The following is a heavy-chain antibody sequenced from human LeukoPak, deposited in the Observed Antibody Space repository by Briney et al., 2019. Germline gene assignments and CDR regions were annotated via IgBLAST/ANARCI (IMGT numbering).Heavy chain of an antibody. CDR2: FDPEDGET. V-gene: IGHV1-24*01. Sequence: GASVKVSCKVSGYTLTELSMHWVRQAPGKGLEWMRGFDPEDGETIYAQKFQGRVTMTEDTSTDTAYMELSSLRSEDTAVYYCVPYGSGSYPLDYWGQGTLVTVSS. CDR1: GYTLTELS. J-gene: IGHJ4*02. CDR3: VPYGSGSYPLDY. D-gene: IGHD3-10*01.